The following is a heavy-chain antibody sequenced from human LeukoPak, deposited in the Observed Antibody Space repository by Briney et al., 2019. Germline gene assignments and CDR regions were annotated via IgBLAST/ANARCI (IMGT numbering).Heavy chain of an antibody. CDR3: ARDLWGVPAAIHYFDY. CDR2: ISSSSSYI. CDR1: GFTFSSYS. Sequence: GRSLRLSCAASGFTFSSYSMNWVRQAPGKGLEWVSSISSSSSYIYYADSVKGRFTISRDNAKNSLYLQMNSLRAEDTAVYYCARDLWGVPAAIHYFDYWGQGTLVTVSS. V-gene: IGHV3-21*01. D-gene: IGHD2-2*02. J-gene: IGHJ4*02.